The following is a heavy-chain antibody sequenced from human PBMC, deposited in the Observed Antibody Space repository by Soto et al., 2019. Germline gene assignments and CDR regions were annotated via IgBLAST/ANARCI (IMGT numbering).Heavy chain of an antibody. CDR1: GFTFDDYA. Sequence: QLGGSLRLSCAASGFTFDDYAMHWVRQAPGKGLEWVSGISWNSGSIGYADSVKGRFTISRDNAKNSLYLQMNSLRAEDTALYYCAKDNSEGGSSLFLGFDYWGQGTLVTVSS. CDR3: AKDNSEGGSSLFLGFDY. D-gene: IGHD6-13*01. CDR2: ISWNSGSI. J-gene: IGHJ4*02. V-gene: IGHV3-9*01.